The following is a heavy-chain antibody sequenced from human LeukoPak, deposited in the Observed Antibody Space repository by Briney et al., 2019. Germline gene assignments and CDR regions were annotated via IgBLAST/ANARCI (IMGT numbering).Heavy chain of an antibody. V-gene: IGHV1-18*01. CDR2: ISAYNGNT. CDR3: ARGVVNDY. CDR1: GYTFTSYG. J-gene: IGHJ4*02. D-gene: IGHD3-22*01. Sequence: ASVKVSCKASGYTFTSYGISWVRQAPGPGREWMGWISAYNGNTNYAQKFQGRVTMTRNTSISTAYMELSSLRSEDTAVYYCARGVVNDYWGQGTLVTVSS.